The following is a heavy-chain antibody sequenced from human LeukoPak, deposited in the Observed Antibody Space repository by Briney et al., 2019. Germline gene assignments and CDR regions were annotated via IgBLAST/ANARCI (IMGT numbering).Heavy chain of an antibody. V-gene: IGHV3-53*05. CDR1: GFTVSSNY. D-gene: IGHD2-2*01. Sequence: PGGSLRLSCAASGFTVSSNYMSWVRQAPRKGLEWVSVIYSGGSTYYADSVKGRFTISRDNSKNTLCLQMNSLRAEDTAVYYCARAEYQLAAAGYFQHWGQGTLVTVSS. CDR3: ARAEYQLAAAGYFQH. J-gene: IGHJ1*01. CDR2: IYSGGST.